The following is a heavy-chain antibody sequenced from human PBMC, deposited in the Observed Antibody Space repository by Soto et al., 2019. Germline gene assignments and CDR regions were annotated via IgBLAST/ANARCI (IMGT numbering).Heavy chain of an antibody. D-gene: IGHD2-2*01. CDR2: IDPSDSFP. V-gene: IGHV5-10-1*03. J-gene: IGHJ4*02. CDR1: GYNFITHW. CDR3: ARHPYMTSWYYLDY. Sequence: EVQLVQSGGEVKEPGESLRISCKASGYNFITHWVSWVRQKPGQGLEWVGRIDPSDSFPKYSPSLQGQVSISVDKSISTVYLQLRSLKASDTAIYYCARHPYMTSWYYLDYWGQGTLITVSS.